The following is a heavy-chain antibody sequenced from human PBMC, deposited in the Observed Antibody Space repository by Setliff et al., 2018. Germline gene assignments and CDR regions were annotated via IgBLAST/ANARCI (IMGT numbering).Heavy chain of an antibody. CDR3: ARDKGYDSSGYYFYYYYYMDV. J-gene: IGHJ6*03. CDR1: GYTFTDYS. V-gene: IGHV1-3*03. Sequence: ASVKVSCKASGYTFTDYSIHWVRQAPGQRLEWMGWINAGNGDTQLSQDFQGRLTITTDTSASTAYMELSSLRSEDTAVYYCARDKGYDSSGYYFYYYYYMDVWGKGTTVTVSS. D-gene: IGHD3-22*01. CDR2: INAGNGDT.